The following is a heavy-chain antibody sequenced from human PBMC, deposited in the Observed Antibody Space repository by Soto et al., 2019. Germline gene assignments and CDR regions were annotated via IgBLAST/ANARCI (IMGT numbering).Heavy chain of an antibody. Sequence: SETLSLTCTVSGGSISSYYWSWIRQPPGKGLEWIGFIYYTGTTNQNPSLKSRVTMSVDTSKDQFSLKLSSVTAADTAVYYCARLIRCKTTSCYFDYWGQGTLVTVSS. CDR1: GGSISSYY. D-gene: IGHD2-2*01. CDR3: ARLIRCKTTSCYFDY. CDR2: IYYTGTT. V-gene: IGHV4-59*08. J-gene: IGHJ4*02.